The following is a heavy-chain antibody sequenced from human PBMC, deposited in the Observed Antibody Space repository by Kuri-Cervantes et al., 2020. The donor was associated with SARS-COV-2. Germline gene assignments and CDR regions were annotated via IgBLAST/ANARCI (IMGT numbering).Heavy chain of an antibody. Sequence: GGSLRLSCAASGFTFDDYTMHWVRQAPGKGLEWVSLISWDGGSTYYADSVKGRFTISRDNSKNSLYLQMNSLRTEDTALYYCAKDGLLWFGEYSGGYSDYWGQGTLVTVSS. J-gene: IGHJ4*02. V-gene: IGHV3-43*01. CDR3: AKDGLLWFGEYSGGYSDY. CDR1: GFTFDDYT. D-gene: IGHD3-10*01. CDR2: ISWDGGST.